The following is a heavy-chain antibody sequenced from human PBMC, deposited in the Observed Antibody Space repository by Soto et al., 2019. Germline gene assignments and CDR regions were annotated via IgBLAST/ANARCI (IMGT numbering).Heavy chain of an antibody. CDR3: AGGQYYFAS. CDR2: ISYDGTNQ. V-gene: IGHV3-30*03. Sequence: QVQLVESGGGVVQPGRSLRLSCAASGFPFSSYGMHWVRQAPGKGLDWVALISYDGTNQYYADSVKGRFTVSRDHSKNKPDQPMSGLRAEDREVYSCAGGQYYFASCGQGPLVSVCS. CDR1: GFPFSSYG. J-gene: IGHJ4*02. D-gene: IGHD2-15*01.